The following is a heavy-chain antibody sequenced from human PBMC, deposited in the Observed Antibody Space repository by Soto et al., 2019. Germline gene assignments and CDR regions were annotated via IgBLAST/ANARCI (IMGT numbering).Heavy chain of an antibody. V-gene: IGHV3-15*01. CDR2: IKSKTDGGTT. D-gene: IGHD3-9*01. J-gene: IGHJ4*02. Sequence: EVQLVESGGGLVKPGGSLRLSCAASGFTFRNAWMSWVRQAPGKGLEWVGRIKSKTDGGTTDYAAPVKGRFTISRDDSKNTLYLQMNSLKTEDTAVYYCTTVLYYDILTGYYTLDYWGQGTLVTVSS. CDR1: GFTFRNAW. CDR3: TTVLYYDILTGYYTLDY.